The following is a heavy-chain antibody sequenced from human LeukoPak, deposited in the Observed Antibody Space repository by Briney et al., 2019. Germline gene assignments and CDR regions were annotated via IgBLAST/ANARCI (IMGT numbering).Heavy chain of an antibody. CDR1: GFTFSSYA. CDR3: AKDYYDSSGPSFDY. V-gene: IGHV3-23*01. D-gene: IGHD3-22*01. CDR2: ISGGGGST. J-gene: IGHJ4*02. Sequence: PGGSLRLSCAASGFTFSSYAMGWVRQAPGKGLQWVSAISGGGGSTYYADSVKGRFTTSRDNSKNTLFLQMNSLRAEDTAVYYCAKDYYDSSGPSFDYWGQGTLVAVSS.